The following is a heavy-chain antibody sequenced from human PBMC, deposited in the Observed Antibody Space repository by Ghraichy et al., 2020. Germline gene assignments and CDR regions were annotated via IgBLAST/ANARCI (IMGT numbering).Heavy chain of an antibody. J-gene: IGHJ4*02. Sequence: GGSLRLACAASGFTFSSYAMSWVRQVPGKGLEWVSGISGSGDIIYYADSVKGRFTISRDNSKNTLYLQMKSLRAEDTAVYYCAKDIVEVVAATPIDYWGQGTLVTVSS. CDR2: ISGSGDII. D-gene: IGHD2-15*01. CDR3: AKDIVEVVAATPIDY. CDR1: GFTFSSYA. V-gene: IGHV3-23*01.